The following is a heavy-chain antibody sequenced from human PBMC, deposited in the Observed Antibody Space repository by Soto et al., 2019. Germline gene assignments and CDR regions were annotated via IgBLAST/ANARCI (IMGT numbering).Heavy chain of an antibody. J-gene: IGHJ5*02. Sequence: GGSLRLSCKGSGFPFGTSGVYWVRQAPGKGLEWVSYISSSSSTIYYADSVKGRFTISRDNAKNSLYLQMNSLRAEDTAVYYCARHPERIAEIGWFDPWGQGTLVTVSS. CDR1: GFPFGTSG. D-gene: IGHD6-13*01. V-gene: IGHV3-48*01. CDR2: ISSSSSTI. CDR3: ARHPERIAEIGWFDP.